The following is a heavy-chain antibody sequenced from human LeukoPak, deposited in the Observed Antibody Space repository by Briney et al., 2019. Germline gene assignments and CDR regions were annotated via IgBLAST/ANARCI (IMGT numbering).Heavy chain of an antibody. CDR3: AREIIVARGAFDI. D-gene: IGHD5-12*01. J-gene: IGHJ3*02. CDR2: VNHRGST. V-gene: IGHV4-34*01. CDR1: GGSLSGYY. Sequence: SETLSLTCAVYGGSLSGYYWSWFRQPPGKGLEWIGEVNHRGSTNYNPSLKSRVTISVDTSKNQFSLKLSSATAADTAVYYCAREIIVARGAFDIWGQGTMVTVSS.